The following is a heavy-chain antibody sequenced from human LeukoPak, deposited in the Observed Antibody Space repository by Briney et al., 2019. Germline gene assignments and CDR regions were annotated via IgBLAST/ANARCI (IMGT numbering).Heavy chain of an antibody. D-gene: IGHD2-2*01. V-gene: IGHV3-7*01. J-gene: IGHJ4*02. Sequence: GGSLRLSCAASGFTFSSYWMSWVRQAPGKGLDWVANISQDGSEKYYVDSVKGRFTISRDNAKNSLYLQMNSLRAEDTAVYYCARDGPQYCSSTSCPQADFDYWGQGTLVTVSS. CDR3: ARDGPQYCSSTSCPQADFDY. CDR2: ISQDGSEK. CDR1: GFTFSSYW.